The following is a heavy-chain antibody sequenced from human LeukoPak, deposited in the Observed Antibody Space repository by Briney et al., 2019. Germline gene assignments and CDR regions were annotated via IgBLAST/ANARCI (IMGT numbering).Heavy chain of an antibody. Sequence: PGGSLRLSCAASGFTVSSNYMSWVRQAPGKGLEWVSVIYSGGSTYYADSVKGRFTISRDNSKNTLYLQMNSLGAEDTAVYYCAKGPLVQYFDYWGQGTLVTVSS. V-gene: IGHV3-53*01. CDR2: IYSGGST. D-gene: IGHD6-6*01. J-gene: IGHJ4*02. CDR1: GFTVSSNY. CDR3: AKGPLVQYFDY.